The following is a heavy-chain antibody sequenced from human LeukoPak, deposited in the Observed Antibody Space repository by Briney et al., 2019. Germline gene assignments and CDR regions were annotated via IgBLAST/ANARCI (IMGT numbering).Heavy chain of an antibody. J-gene: IGHJ4*02. V-gene: IGHV3-33*03. Sequence: PGGSLRLSCEASGFTFSGFGMLWVRQAPGKGLEWVTVIWHDGSHKYYEDSVKGRFTISRDNSKNIVYLEMNGLTAQDTATYYCAKDAEEFCDSYFDSWGQGTLVTVSS. CDR2: IWHDGSHK. D-gene: IGHD2-21*02. CDR3: AKDAEEFCDSYFDS. CDR1: GFTFSGFG.